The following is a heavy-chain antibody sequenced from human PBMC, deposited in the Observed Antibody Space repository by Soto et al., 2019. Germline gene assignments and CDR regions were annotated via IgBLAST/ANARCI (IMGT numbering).Heavy chain of an antibody. D-gene: IGHD6-6*01. CDR2: IYSGGST. J-gene: IGHJ6*02. V-gene: IGHV3-53*01. CDR3: ARDKRGIAARPGYYYDMDV. Sequence: GGSLRLSCAPCAFTLSSKSTSWVRQAPGKGLEWVSVIYSGGSTYYAASVKGRFTISRDNSKNTLYLQMSSLRDEDTAVYYCARDKRGIAARPGYYYDMDVWGQGTTVTVSS. CDR1: AFTLSSKS.